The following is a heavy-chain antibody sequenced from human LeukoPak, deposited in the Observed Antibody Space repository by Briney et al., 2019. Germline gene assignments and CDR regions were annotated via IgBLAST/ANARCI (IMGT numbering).Heavy chain of an antibody. Sequence: SETLSLTCTVSGGSISSDYWSWIRQPPGKGLEWIGYISNTGSTNYNPSLKSRVAISLDTSKNQFSLQLSSATAADTAVYFCARYSGGWPYYFDYWGQGTLVTVSS. CDR3: ARYSGGWPYYFDY. J-gene: IGHJ4*02. CDR2: ISNTGST. V-gene: IGHV4-59*08. CDR1: GGSISSDY. D-gene: IGHD6-19*01.